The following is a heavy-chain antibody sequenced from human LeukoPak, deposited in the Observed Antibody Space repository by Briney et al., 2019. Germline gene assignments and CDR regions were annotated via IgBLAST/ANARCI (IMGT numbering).Heavy chain of an antibody. D-gene: IGHD5/OR15-5a*01. J-gene: IGHJ5*02. CDR3: ARGYSVYGSWFDP. CDR1: GFTFSSYV. CDR2: ISYDGSNK. V-gene: IGHV3-30*03. Sequence: GRSLRLSCAASGFTFSSYVMHWVRQAPGKGLEWVAVISYDGSNKYYADSVKGRFTISRDNSKNTLSLQMNSLRAEDTAVYYCARGYSVYGSWFDPWGQGTLVTVSS.